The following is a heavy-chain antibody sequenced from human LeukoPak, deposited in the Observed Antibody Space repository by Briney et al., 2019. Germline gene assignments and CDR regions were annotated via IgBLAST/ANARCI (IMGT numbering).Heavy chain of an antibody. J-gene: IGHJ6*03. D-gene: IGHD5-24*01. Sequence: SLKVSCKASGATLSSYAISWGRQTPGERLERMGRMIPIFGTANYAKRFQGRVTISADIVSSTAYMEVNNLTSEDTAVYFCAKQGAIRQDYYMDVWGNGTTVTVS. V-gene: IGHV1-69*06. CDR1: GATLSSYA. CDR2: MIPIFGTA. CDR3: AKQGAIRQDYYMDV.